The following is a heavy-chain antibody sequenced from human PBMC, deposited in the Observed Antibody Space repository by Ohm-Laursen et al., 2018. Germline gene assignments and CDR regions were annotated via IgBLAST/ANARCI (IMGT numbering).Heavy chain of an antibody. J-gene: IGHJ6*02. Sequence: PSDTLSLTCTVSGGSISTYYWNWIRQPPGKGLEWIGYIYYSGSTYYNPSLKSRVTMSVETSKNQFSLKLSSVTAADTAVYYCARQNNYNDYTYYYYYYGMDVWGRGTTVTVSS. D-gene: IGHD4-11*01. CDR2: IYYSGST. V-gene: IGHV4-59*08. CDR3: ARQNNYNDYTYYYYYYGMDV. CDR1: GGSISTYY.